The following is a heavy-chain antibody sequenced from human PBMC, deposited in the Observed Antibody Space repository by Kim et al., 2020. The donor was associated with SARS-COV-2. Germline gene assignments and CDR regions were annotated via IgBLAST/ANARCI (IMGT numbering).Heavy chain of an antibody. D-gene: IGHD6-13*01. CDR1: GFTFSNYW. CDR2: IKSDGSST. V-gene: IGHV3-74*01. CDR3: VRRWVDTSWYLY. J-gene: IGHJ4*02. Sequence: GGSLRLSCAASGFTFSNYWMNWVRQDPGKGLVWVSRIKSDGSSTSYADSVKGRFTISRDNAKNTLYLQMNSLRAEDTAVYYCVRRWVDTSWYLYWGQGTL.